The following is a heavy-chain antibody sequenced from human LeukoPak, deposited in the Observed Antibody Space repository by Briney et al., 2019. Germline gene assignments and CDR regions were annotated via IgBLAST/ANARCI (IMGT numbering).Heavy chain of an antibody. V-gene: IGHV3-23*01. CDR1: GFTFSDYA. Sequence: GGSLRLSCAASGFTFSDYAMSWVRQAPGTGLEWVSTISGSGGTTYYADSVKGRFTISRDNTKNTLYLQMNSLRHEDTAVYYCAKDGIMITFGGVITDFDHWGQGTLVTVSS. J-gene: IGHJ4*02. CDR3: AKDGIMITFGGVITDFDH. D-gene: IGHD3-16*02. CDR2: ISGSGGTT.